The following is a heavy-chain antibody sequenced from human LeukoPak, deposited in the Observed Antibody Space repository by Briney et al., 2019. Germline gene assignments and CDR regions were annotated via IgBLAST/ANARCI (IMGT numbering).Heavy chain of an antibody. CDR3: ARETMVVNDAFDI. J-gene: IGHJ3*02. Sequence: GGSLRLSSAASGFTFSSYEMNWVRQAPGKGLEWVSYISSSGSTIYYADSVKGRFTISRDNAKNSLYLQMNSLRAEDTAVYYCARETMVVNDAFDIWGQGTMVTVSS. CDR2: ISSSGSTI. D-gene: IGHD4-23*01. V-gene: IGHV3-48*03. CDR1: GFTFSSYE.